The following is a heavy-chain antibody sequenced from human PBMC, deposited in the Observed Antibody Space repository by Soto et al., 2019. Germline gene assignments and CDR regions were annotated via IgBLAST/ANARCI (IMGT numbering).Heavy chain of an antibody. CDR1: GGSISSSGYY. V-gene: IGHV4-31*03. CDR2: IYYSGST. CDR3: ASVRGGYYYAMDV. D-gene: IGHD3-10*02. Sequence: SETLSLTCTVSGGSISSSGYYWSWIRQHPGKGLEWIGDIYYSGSTYYNPSLKSRVTISVDTSKNQFSLKLSSVTAADTAVYYCASVRGGYYYAMDVWGQGTTVTVSS. J-gene: IGHJ6*02.